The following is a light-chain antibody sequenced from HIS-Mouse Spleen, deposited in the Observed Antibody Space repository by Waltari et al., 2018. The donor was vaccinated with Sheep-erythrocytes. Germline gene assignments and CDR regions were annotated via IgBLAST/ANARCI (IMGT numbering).Light chain of an antibody. CDR3: CSYAGSYTLV. J-gene: IGLJ2*01. V-gene: IGLV2-11*01. CDR2: DVS. CDR1: SSDVGGYNY. Sequence: QSALTQPRSVSGSPGPSVTISCTGTSSDVGGYNYVLWYQQHPGKAPKLMIYDVSKRPSGVPDRFSGSKSGNTASLTISGLQAEGEADYYCCSYAGSYTLVFGGGTKLTVL.